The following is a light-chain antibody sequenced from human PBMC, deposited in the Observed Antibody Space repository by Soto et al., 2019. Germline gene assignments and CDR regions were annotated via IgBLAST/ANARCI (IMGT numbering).Light chain of an antibody. CDR1: QVIAPY. CDR2: ATS. Sequence: DVQMTQSPSSLSAFVGDRVNITCRASQVIAPYLAWFQQKPGKVPKLLIYATSTLQSGVPSRFSGSGSGTDFTLTINSLQPEDVGTYYCQKYNSAPLTFGGGTKVEIK. CDR3: QKYNSAPLT. J-gene: IGKJ4*01. V-gene: IGKV1-27*01.